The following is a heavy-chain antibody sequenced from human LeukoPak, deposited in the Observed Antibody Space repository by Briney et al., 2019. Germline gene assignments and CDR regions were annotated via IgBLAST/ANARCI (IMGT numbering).Heavy chain of an antibody. CDR3: VKYTIYYFGMDV. CDR1: GFTFSTYA. V-gene: IGHV3-23*01. CDR2: ISDSGGTT. J-gene: IGHJ6*02. Sequence: GGSLRLSCAASGFTFSTYAMSWVRQAPGKGLEWVSTISDSGGTTYYAESVEGRFTISRDNSKNTLYLHMNSLRAEDTALYYCVKYTIYYFGMDVWGQGTTVTVSS. D-gene: IGHD3-10*01.